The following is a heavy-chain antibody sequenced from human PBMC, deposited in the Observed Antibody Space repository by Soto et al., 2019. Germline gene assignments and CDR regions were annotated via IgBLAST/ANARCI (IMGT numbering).Heavy chain of an antibody. CDR2: ISSSSSYT. J-gene: IGHJ4*02. CDR1: GFTFSDFT. CDR3: AREADDGYYSDY. D-gene: IGHD3-16*01. V-gene: IGHV3-21*04. Sequence: PGGSLRLSCAASGFTFSDFTMNWVRQAPGKGLEWVACISSSSSYTSYADSVRGRFSLSRDNAKSSLYLQMNSLRVEDTAVYFCAREADDGYYSDYWGQGSLVTVSS.